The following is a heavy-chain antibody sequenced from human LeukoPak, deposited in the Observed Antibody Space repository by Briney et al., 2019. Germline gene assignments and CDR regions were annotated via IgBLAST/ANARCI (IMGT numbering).Heavy chain of an antibody. J-gene: IGHJ6*02. D-gene: IGHD3-3*01. CDR2: ISYDGSNK. Sequence: GGSLRLSCAASGFTFSSYAMHWVRQAPGKGLEWVAVISYDGSNKYYADSVKGRFTISRDNSKNTLYLQMNSLRAEDTAVYYCATLSDPGGGYDFWSGSIYYYYGMDVWGQGTTVTVSS. CDR1: GFTFSSYA. CDR3: ATLSDPGGGYDFWSGSIYYYYGMDV. V-gene: IGHV3-30-3*01.